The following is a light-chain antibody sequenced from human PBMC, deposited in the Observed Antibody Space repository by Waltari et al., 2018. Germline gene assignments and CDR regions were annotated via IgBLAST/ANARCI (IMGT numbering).Light chain of an antibody. J-gene: IGLJ3*02. CDR3: ASWDDSLNGL. CDR2: SNN. Sequence: QSVLTQPPSASGTPGQRVTISCSGSRSNIGSNTVNWYQQLPGTAPKLLTYSNNQRPSGVPDRFSGSQSGTSASLAISGLQSEDEADYYCASWDDSLNGLFGGGTKLTVL. V-gene: IGLV1-44*01. CDR1: RSNIGSNT.